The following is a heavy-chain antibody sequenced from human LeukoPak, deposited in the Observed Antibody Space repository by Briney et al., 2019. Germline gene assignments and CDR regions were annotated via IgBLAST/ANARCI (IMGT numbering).Heavy chain of an antibody. Sequence: SVKVSCKAPGGTFSSYAFSWVRQAPGQGLEWMGGIIPIFGTTYYAQKYQGRVTITADESTSTVYMELSSLTSEDTAIYYCARDSAEQWLTYYFDYWGQGTLVTVSS. CDR2: IIPIFGTT. CDR1: GGTFSSYA. J-gene: IGHJ4*02. D-gene: IGHD6-19*01. V-gene: IGHV1-69*13. CDR3: ARDSAEQWLTYYFDY.